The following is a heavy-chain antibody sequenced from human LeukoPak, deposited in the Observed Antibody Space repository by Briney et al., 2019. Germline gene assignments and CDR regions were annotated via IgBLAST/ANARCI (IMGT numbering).Heavy chain of an antibody. D-gene: IGHD2-2*01. CDR1: EFTFSNYA. Sequence: GRSLRLSCAASEFTFSNYAMHWVRQAPGKGLEGVAFIWYDGSNQYIADSVKGRFTISRDNTNLYLQMNSLRAEDTAVYYCARGFCTNTNCFVDSPLDVWGQGTTVTVSS. CDR2: IWYDGSNQ. J-gene: IGHJ6*02. CDR3: ARGFCTNTNCFVDSPLDV. V-gene: IGHV3-33*01.